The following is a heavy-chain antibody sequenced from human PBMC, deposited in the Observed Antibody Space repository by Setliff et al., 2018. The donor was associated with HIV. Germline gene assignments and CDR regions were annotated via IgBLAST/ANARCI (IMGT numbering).Heavy chain of an antibody. J-gene: IGHJ6*02. V-gene: IGHV1-2*02. CDR1: GYRFTDFY. CDR2: INPKSGAT. CDR3: ARAGSGYDSYYYYAMDV. D-gene: IGHD5-12*01. Sequence: ASVKVSCKTFGYRFTDFYVNWVRQAPGQGLEWMGWINPKSGATNFAQKFQGRVTLTRDTSINTAYMELSRLKSDDTAVYYCARAGSGYDSYYYYAMDVWGQGTTVTVSS.